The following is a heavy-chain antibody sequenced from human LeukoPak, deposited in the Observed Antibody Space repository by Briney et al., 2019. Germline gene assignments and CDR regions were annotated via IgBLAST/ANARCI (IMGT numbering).Heavy chain of an antibody. V-gene: IGHV3-21*01. CDR3: TTAKMTMIVPI. Sequence: GGSLRLSCAASGFTFSSYSMNWVRQAPGKGLEWVSSISSSSSYIYYADSVKGRFTISRDNAKNSLYLQMNSLRAEDTAVYYCTTAKMTMIVPIWGQGTMVTVSS. CDR2: ISSSSSYI. J-gene: IGHJ3*02. D-gene: IGHD3-22*01. CDR1: GFTFSSYS.